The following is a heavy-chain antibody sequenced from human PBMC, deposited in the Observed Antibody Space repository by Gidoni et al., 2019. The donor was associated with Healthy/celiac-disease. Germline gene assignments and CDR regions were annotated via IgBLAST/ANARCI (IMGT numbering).Heavy chain of an antibody. Sequence: QVQLVQSGAEVKKPGASVKVSCTVSGYTLTELSMHWVRQAPGKGLEWMGGFDPEDGETIYAQKFQGRVTMTEDTSTDTAYMELSSLRSEDTAVYYCALRGGHIVVVTDAFDIWGQGTMVTVSS. J-gene: IGHJ3*02. CDR2: FDPEDGET. D-gene: IGHD2-21*02. CDR1: GYTLTELS. V-gene: IGHV1-24*01. CDR3: ALRGGHIVVVTDAFDI.